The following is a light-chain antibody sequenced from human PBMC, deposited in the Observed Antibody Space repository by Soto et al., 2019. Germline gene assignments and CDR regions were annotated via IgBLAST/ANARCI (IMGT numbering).Light chain of an antibody. Sequence: DFQMTQSPSTLSASVGDRVTITCRASQSISSWLAWYQQKPGKAPNLLISAASTLQSGVPSRFSGSGSGTEITLTISGLQPEDVATYYCQQLNSYPLTFGGGTKVDIK. CDR2: AAS. CDR3: QQLNSYPLT. J-gene: IGKJ4*01. V-gene: IGKV1-5*01. CDR1: QSISSW.